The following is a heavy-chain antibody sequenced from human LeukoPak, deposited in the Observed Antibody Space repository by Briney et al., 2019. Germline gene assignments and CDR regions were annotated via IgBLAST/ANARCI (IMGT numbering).Heavy chain of an antibody. V-gene: IGHV1-18*01. D-gene: IGHD2-2*01. J-gene: IGHJ6*02. CDR3: ARQRGYCSSTSCYVDYYYYGVDV. Sequence: ASVKVSCKASGYTFTSYGISWVRQAPGQGLEWMGWISAYNGNTNYAQKLQGRVTMTTDTSTSTAYMELRSLRSDDTAVYYCARQRGYCSSTSCYVDYYYYGVDVWGQGTTVTVSS. CDR2: ISAYNGNT. CDR1: GYTFTSYG.